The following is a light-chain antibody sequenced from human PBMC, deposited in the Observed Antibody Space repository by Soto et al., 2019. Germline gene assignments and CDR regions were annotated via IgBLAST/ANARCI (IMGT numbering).Light chain of an antibody. CDR3: MQATQCPPT. Sequence: DIVMTQTPLSSPVTLGQPASISCRSSQSLVHSDGNTYLSWLQQRPGQPPRLLIYKSSNRFSGVXDRXSGRGAGTDFTLKISRVEAEDVGVYSCMQATQCPPTFGQGTRLEIK. CDR1: QSLVHSDGNTY. V-gene: IGKV2-24*01. CDR2: KSS. J-gene: IGKJ5*01.